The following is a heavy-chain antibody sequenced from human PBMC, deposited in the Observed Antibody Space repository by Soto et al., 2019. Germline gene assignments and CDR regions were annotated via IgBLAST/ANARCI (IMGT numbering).Heavy chain of an antibody. V-gene: IGHV3-11*01. CDR1: GFTFSDYY. CDR2: ISSSGSTI. D-gene: IGHD6-13*01. CDR3: ARDHPYSSSWKDAFDI. J-gene: IGHJ3*02. Sequence: PGGSLRLSCAASGFTFSDYYMSWIRQAPGKGLEWVSYISSSGSTIYYADSVKGRFTISRDNAKNSLYLQMNSLRAEDTAVYYCARDHPYSSSWKDAFDIWGQGTMVTV.